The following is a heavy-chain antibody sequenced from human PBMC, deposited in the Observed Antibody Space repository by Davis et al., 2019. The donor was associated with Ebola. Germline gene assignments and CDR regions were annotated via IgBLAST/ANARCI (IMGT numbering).Heavy chain of an antibody. V-gene: IGHV5-51*01. CDR1: GYSFTSYW. CDR3: ARHSLGGYSGYDLATMTP. D-gene: IGHD5-12*01. Sequence: GESLKISCKGSGYSFTSYWIGWVRQMPGKGLEWMGIIYPGDSDTRYSPSFQGQVTISADKSISTAYLQWSSLKASDTAMYYCARHSLGGYSGYDLATMTPWGQGTLVTVSS. CDR2: IYPGDSDT. J-gene: IGHJ4*02.